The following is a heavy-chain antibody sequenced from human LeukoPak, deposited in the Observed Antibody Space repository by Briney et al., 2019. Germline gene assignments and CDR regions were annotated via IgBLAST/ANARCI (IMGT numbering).Heavy chain of an antibody. J-gene: IGHJ4*02. Sequence: SGGTLRLSCAASGFTFSSYGMHWVRQAPGKGLEWVAVISYDGSNKYYADSVKGRFTISRDNSKNTLYLQMNSLRAEDTAVYYCAKDPFPYYYDSTCPEHWGQGTLVTVSS. CDR1: GFTFSSYG. CDR3: AKDPFPYYYDSTCPEH. D-gene: IGHD3-22*01. V-gene: IGHV3-30*18. CDR2: ISYDGSNK.